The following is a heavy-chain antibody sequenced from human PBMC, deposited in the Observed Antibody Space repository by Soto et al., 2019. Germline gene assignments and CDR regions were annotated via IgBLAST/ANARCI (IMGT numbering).Heavy chain of an antibody. J-gene: IGHJ6*02. Sequence: VGSLRLSCAASGFTFISYSMNLVRQAPGKGLEGVSSIRSSSYIYYADTIKGRFTTTRDNAKNSRYRQMNSLVSEDTAVYYCTRDWLDYDTHYGMDVWGQGTTVTVSS. D-gene: IGHD3-9*01. V-gene: IGHV3-21*01. CDR3: TRDWLDYDTHYGMDV. CDR2: IRSSSYI. CDR1: GFTFISYS.